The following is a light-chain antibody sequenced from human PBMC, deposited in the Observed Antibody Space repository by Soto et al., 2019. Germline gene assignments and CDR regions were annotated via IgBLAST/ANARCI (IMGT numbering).Light chain of an antibody. Sequence: QSALTQPRSVSGSPGQSVTISCTGTSSDVGGYNYVSWYQQHTGKAPKLMISDVSKRPSGVPERFSGSKSGNTASLTISGLQAEDEANYYCCSYAGSYSVVFGGGTKLTVL. CDR3: CSYAGSYSVV. J-gene: IGLJ2*01. CDR2: DVS. V-gene: IGLV2-11*01. CDR1: SSDVGGYNY.